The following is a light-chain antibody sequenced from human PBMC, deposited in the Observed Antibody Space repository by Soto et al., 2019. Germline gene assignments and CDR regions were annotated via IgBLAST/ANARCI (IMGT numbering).Light chain of an antibody. CDR3: SSHTSSSTLG. CDR2: DVS. V-gene: IGLV2-14*01. J-gene: IGLJ1*01. Sequence: QSVLTQPASVSGSPGQSITISCTGTSSDVGGYNYVSWYQQHPGKAPKLMIYDVSNRPSGVSNRFSGSKSGNTASLTISGLQAEDEADYYCSSHTSSSTLGFGTGTKLTVL. CDR1: SSDVGGYNY.